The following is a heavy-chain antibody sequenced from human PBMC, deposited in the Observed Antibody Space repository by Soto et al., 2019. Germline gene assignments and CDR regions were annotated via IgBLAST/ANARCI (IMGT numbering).Heavy chain of an antibody. CDR3: ARAGDRSWFGDDAFDI. V-gene: IGHV4-30-2*01. Sequence: SDTLSLTCAFAGSSNSICGYYLSWTRHPPGKGLEWIGYIYHSGSTYYNPSLKSRVTRSVDRSKNQFSLKLSAVTAADTAVYYCARAGDRSWFGDDAFDIWGQGTMVT. CDR1: GSSNSICGYY. CDR2: IYHSGST. D-gene: IGHD3-10*01. J-gene: IGHJ3*02.